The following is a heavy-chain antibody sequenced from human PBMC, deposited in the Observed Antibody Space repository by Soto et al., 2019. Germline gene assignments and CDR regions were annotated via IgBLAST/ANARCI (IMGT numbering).Heavy chain of an antibody. D-gene: IGHD2-15*01. J-gene: IGHJ4*02. CDR3: ASDRGYGLAN. Sequence: QVQLVQSGAEVKKPGSSVKVSCKASGGTFSSHGFNWVRQAAGQGLEGIGGSIPLFGITNHTQKFQDRVTISADTSTSTAYMELRGLRSDGKAVYYCASDRGYGLANWGEGSLLTVSS. CDR1: GGTFSSHG. V-gene: IGHV1-69*14. CDR2: SIPLFGIT.